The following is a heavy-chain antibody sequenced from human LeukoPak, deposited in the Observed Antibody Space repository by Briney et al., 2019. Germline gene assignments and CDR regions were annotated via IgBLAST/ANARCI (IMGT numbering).Heavy chain of an antibody. D-gene: IGHD5-18*01. CDR1: GYTFTSYA. V-gene: IGHV7-4-1*02. Sequence: WASVKVSCKASGYTFTSYAMNWVRQAPGQGLEWMGWINTNTGNPTYAQGFTGRFVFSLDTSVSTAYLQISSLKADDTAVYYCAREVAIGRAAMEGLLHWGQGTLVTVSS. CDR2: INTNTGNP. CDR3: AREVAIGRAAMEGLLH. J-gene: IGHJ4*02.